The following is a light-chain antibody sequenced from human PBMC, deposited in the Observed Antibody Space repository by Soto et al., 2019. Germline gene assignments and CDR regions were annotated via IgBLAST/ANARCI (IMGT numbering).Light chain of an antibody. V-gene: IGLV2-14*01. Sequence: QSALTQPASVSGSPGQSITISCTGTNSDIGNYNYVSWYQQHPAKAPELIIYEVSNRPSGVSNRFSGSKSGNTASLTISGLQTEDEANYYCSSYTISNTYVFGTGTKVTVL. CDR1: NSDIGNYNY. J-gene: IGLJ1*01. CDR2: EVS. CDR3: SSYTISNTYV.